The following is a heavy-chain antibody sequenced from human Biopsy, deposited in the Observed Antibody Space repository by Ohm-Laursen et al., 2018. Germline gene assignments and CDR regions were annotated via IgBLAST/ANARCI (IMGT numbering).Heavy chain of an antibody. CDR2: INTYNANT. CDR3: ARGGYDYDY. D-gene: IGHD5-12*01. V-gene: IGHV1-8*02. Sequence: ASVKVSCKASGNTFATYHIHWVRQAPGQGLEWMGWINTYNANTDYTQKLQGRLTMTRDTSTSTAYMELSSLRSEDTAIYYCARGGYDYDYWGQGTLVTVSS. CDR1: GNTFATYH. J-gene: IGHJ4*02.